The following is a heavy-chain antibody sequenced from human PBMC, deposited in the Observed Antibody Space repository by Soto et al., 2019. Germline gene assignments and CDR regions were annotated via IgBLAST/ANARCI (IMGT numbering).Heavy chain of an antibody. CDR2: ISPENGET. Sequence: ASVKVSCKVSGYTLTELSMHWVRQAPGKGLEWMGGISPENGETIYAQKFQGRVTMTTDTSTSTAYMELRSLRSDDTAVYYCARAPYSSSSWLSYWGQGTLVTVSS. J-gene: IGHJ4*02. CDR1: GYTLTELS. V-gene: IGHV1-24*01. CDR3: ARAPYSSSSWLSY. D-gene: IGHD6-6*01.